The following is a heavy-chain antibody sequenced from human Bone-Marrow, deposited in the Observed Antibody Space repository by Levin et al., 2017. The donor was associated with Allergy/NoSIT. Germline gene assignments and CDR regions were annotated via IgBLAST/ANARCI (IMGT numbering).Heavy chain of an antibody. CDR2: VRSKTKEFAT. CDR1: GFTFSGST. Sequence: GGSLRLSCVASGFTFSGSTMHWVRQASGKGLEWVGHVRSKTKEFATAYGASVKGRFTISRDDSQNMAYLHMTGLKTEDTAKYYCHAGANTLEGDVFDLWGQGTMVTVSS. J-gene: IGHJ3*01. V-gene: IGHV3-73*01. CDR3: HAGANTLEGDVFDL. D-gene: IGHD1-26*01.